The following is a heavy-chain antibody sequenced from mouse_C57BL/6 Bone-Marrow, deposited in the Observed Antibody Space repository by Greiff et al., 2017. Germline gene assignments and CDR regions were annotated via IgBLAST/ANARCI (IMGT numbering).Heavy chain of an antibody. J-gene: IGHJ2*01. CDR3: ARERGPFYAPDD. V-gene: IGHV5-4*01. Sequence: EVMLVESGGGLVKPGGSLKLSCAASGFTFSSYAMSWVRQTPEKRLEWVATISDGGSYTYYPDNVKGRFTISRDNAKNNLYLQMSHLKSEDTAMYYCARERGPFYAPDDWGQGTTLTVAS. CDR1: GFTFSSYA. CDR2: ISDGGSYT. D-gene: IGHD2-12*01.